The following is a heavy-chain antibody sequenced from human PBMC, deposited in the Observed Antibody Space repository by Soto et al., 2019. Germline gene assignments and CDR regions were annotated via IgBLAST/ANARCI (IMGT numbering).Heavy chain of an antibody. D-gene: IGHD3-10*01. Sequence: PGGSLRLSCAASGFTFGGYWMSWVRQAPGKGLEWVANINPGGREKNYVNSVKGRFSISRDDAERSHHLQMNSLRAEDTAVYYCAKYGSGNYGAYALDIWGQGTMVTVSS. CDR1: GFTFGGYW. CDR2: INPGGREK. J-gene: IGHJ3*02. CDR3: AKYGSGNYGAYALDI. V-gene: IGHV3-7*01.